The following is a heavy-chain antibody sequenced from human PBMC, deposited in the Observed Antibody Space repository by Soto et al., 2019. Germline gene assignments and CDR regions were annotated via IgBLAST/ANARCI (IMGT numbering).Heavy chain of an antibody. Sequence: VQLFASGGGSARPGGSLRLSCTASGFTFTSYGMGWVRQAPGKGLQWVSTIRGDGGQTHYTDSVKGRFSISRDNSKNTVYLQMDSLRAEDTAMYFCAIDVGLDSDDFFAYWGQGTQVTVSS. J-gene: IGHJ4*02. CDR3: AIDVGLDSDDFFAY. CDR2: IRGDGGQT. D-gene: IGHD3-9*01. V-gene: IGHV3-23*01. CDR1: GFTFTSYG.